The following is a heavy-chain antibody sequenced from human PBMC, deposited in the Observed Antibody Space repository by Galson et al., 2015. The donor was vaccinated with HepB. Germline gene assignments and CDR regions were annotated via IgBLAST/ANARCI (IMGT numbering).Heavy chain of an antibody. CDR3: AKDPPPTSIAAAGIDY. CDR1: GFTFSSYG. V-gene: IGHV3-30*02. Sequence: SLRLSCAASGFTFSSYGMHWVRQAPGKGLEWVAFIRYDGSNKYYADSVKGRFTISRDNSKNTLYLQMNSLRAEDTAVYYCAKDPPPTSIAAAGIDYWGQGTLVTVSS. CDR2: IRYDGSNK. J-gene: IGHJ4*02. D-gene: IGHD6-13*01.